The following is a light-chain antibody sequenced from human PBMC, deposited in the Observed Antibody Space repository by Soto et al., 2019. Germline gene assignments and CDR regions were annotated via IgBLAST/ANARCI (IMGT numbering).Light chain of an antibody. CDR1: QTINGR. CDR3: QQYKVDPYT. V-gene: IGKV1-5*01. J-gene: IGKJ2*01. CDR2: DVS. Sequence: DIQMTQSPSTLFAAIGDRVTITCRARQTINGRLARYQQQPGRPPKLLIYDVSYLESGAPSRFSGSGSGTDVTLTISSLRPDDFATFYCQQYKVDPYTFGQGSRLDIQ.